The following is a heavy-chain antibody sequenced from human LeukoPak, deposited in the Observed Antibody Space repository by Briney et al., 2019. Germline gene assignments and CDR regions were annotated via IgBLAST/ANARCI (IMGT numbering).Heavy chain of an antibody. J-gene: IGHJ4*02. CDR2: ISGSGGSS. CDR3: AARSLTGTNVRDY. CDR1: GFTFSSYA. Sequence: GGSLRLSCAASGFTFSSYAMSWVRQAPGKGLEWVSAISGSGGSSYYADSVKGRFTISRDNSKNTLYLQVNSLRAEDTAVYYCAARSLTGTNVRDYWGQGTLVTVSS. V-gene: IGHV3-23*01. D-gene: IGHD1-20*01.